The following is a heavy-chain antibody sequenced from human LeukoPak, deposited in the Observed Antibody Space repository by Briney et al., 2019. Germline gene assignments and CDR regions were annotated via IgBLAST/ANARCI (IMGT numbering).Heavy chain of an antibody. V-gene: IGHV3-49*04. J-gene: IGHJ2*01. Sequence: GRSLRLSCTAPGFTFGDYAMNWVRQAPGKGLEWVGFIRSKAYGGTPEYAASVKGRFTISRDDSKSIAYLQMNSLKTEDTAVYYCTRSGTQHYDWYFDLWGRGTLVTVSS. CDR2: IRSKAYGGTP. D-gene: IGHD2-2*01. CDR3: TRSGTQHYDWYFDL. CDR1: GFTFGDYA.